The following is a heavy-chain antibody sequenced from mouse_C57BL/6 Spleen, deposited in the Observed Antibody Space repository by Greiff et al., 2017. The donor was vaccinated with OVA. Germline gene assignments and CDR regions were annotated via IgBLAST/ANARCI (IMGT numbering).Heavy chain of an antibody. CDR3: AKHGGNYYGSSPYWYFDV. D-gene: IGHD1-1*01. CDR2: IWGGGST. J-gene: IGHJ1*03. CDR1: GFSLTSYG. Sequence: VKLVESGPGLVAPSQSLSITCTVSGFSLTSYGVDWVRQPPGKGLEWLGVIWGGGSTNYNSALMSRLSISKDNSKSQVFLKMNSLQTDDTAMYYCAKHGGNYYGSSPYWYFDVWGTGTTVTVSS. V-gene: IGHV2-9*01.